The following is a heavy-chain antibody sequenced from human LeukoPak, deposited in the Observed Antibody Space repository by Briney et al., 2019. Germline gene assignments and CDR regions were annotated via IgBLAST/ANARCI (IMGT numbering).Heavy chain of an antibody. Sequence: GGSLRLSCAASGFTFSSYAMSWVRQAPGKGLEWVSAISGSGGSTHYADSVKGRFTISRDNSKNTLYLQMNSLRAEDTAVYYCAKEDGTMIVVVTAYFDYWGQGTLVTVSS. V-gene: IGHV3-23*01. CDR3: AKEDGTMIVVVTAYFDY. CDR2: ISGSGGST. J-gene: IGHJ4*02. CDR1: GFTFSSYA. D-gene: IGHD3-22*01.